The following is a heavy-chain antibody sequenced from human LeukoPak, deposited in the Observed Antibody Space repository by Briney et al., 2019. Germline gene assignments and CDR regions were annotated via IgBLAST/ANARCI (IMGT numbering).Heavy chain of an antibody. CDR1: GFTFSSYW. D-gene: IGHD3-3*01. J-gene: IGHJ1*01. CDR2: IKQDGSEK. CDR3: ARGDFWSGYYTVVFQH. Sequence: GGSLRLSCAASGFTFSSYWMSWVRQAPGKGLEWVANIKQDGSEKYYVDSVKGRFTISRDNAKNSLYLQMNSLRAEDTAVYYCARGDFWSGYYTVVFQHWGQGTLVTVSS. V-gene: IGHV3-7*01.